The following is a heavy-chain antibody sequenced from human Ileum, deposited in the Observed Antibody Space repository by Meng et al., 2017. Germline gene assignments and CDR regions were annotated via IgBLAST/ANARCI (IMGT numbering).Heavy chain of an antibody. CDR2: GST. J-gene: IGHJ4*02. CDR3: ARDHWGSLDY. Sequence: VQPRGPGPGVVRLSGTLSLPCTRSVASVGSNNDGGGWIRQPPGKGLEWIGYGSTNHNPSLKSRVTISVDTSKNQFFLTLNSVTAADTAIYYCARDHWGSLDYWGQGILVTVSS. V-gene: IGHV4-61*01. CDR1: VASVGSNNDG. D-gene: IGHD7-27*01.